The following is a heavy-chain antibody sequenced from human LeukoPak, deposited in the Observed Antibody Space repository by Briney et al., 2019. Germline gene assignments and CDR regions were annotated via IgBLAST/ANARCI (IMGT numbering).Heavy chain of an antibody. V-gene: IGHV4-59*08. D-gene: IGHD6-19*01. CDR3: ARSSGWYPYYFYMDV. CDR1: GGSFSTYY. Sequence: SETLSLTCTVSGGSFSTYYWSWIRQPPGKGLVWIGYIYYSGSTNYNPSLKSRVTISVDTSKNQFSLKLSSVTAADTAVYYCARSSGWYPYYFYMDVWVKGTTVTVSS. CDR2: IYYSGST. J-gene: IGHJ6*03.